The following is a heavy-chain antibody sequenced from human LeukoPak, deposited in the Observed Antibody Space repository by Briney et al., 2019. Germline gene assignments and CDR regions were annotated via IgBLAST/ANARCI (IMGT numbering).Heavy chain of an antibody. CDR3: ARADIVVVPASDF. CDR2: ISSSGSTI. J-gene: IGHJ4*02. CDR1: GFTFSDYY. V-gene: IGHV3-11*01. Sequence: GGSLRLSCAASGFTFSDYYMSWIRQAPGKGLEWVSYISSSGSTIYYADSVKGRFTISRDNAKNSLYLQMNSLRAEDTAVYYCARADIVVVPASDFWGQGTLVTVSS. D-gene: IGHD2-2*01.